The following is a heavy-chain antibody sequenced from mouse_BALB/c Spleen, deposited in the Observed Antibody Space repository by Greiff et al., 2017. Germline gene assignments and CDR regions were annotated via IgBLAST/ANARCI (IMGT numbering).Heavy chain of an antibody. CDR3: ARGGKGDY. CDR2: IYPGDGDT. J-gene: IGHJ2*01. CDR1: GYAFSSYW. D-gene: IGHD1-3*01. Sequence: VQLQQSGAELVRPGSSVKISCKASGYAFSSYWINWVKQRPGQGLEWIGQIYPGDGDTNYNGKFKGKATLTADKSSSTAYMQLSSLTSEDSAVYFCARGGKGDYWGQGTTLTVSS. V-gene: IGHV1-80*01.